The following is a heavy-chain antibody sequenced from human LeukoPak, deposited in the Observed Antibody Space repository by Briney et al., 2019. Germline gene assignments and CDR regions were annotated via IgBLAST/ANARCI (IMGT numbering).Heavy chain of an antibody. CDR3: ARYLRQPGTFYLDH. CDR2: IYYSGTT. V-gene: IGHV4-59*13. CDR1: GASISSDY. J-gene: IGHJ4*02. D-gene: IGHD3-16*01. Sequence: SETLSLTCTVSGASISSDYWTWIRQPPGMGLEWIGYIYYSGTTNYNPSLKSRVTMSVDTSRNQFSLELPSVTAAGSAVYYCARYLRQPGTFYLDHWGQGTLVTVSS.